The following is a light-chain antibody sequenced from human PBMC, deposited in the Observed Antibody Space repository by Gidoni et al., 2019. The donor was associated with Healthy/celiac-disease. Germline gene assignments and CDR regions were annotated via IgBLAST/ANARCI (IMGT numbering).Light chain of an antibody. CDR1: QSVSSN. CDR3: QQYNNWPPWT. J-gene: IGKJ1*01. V-gene: IGKV3-15*01. Sequence: EIVMTQSPATLSVSPGERATLSCRASQSVSSNLAWYQQKPGQAPRLLIYGASTSATGIPARFSGSGSGTEFTLTISSLQSEDFAVYYCQQYNNWPPWTFGPRDQGGNQT. CDR2: GAS.